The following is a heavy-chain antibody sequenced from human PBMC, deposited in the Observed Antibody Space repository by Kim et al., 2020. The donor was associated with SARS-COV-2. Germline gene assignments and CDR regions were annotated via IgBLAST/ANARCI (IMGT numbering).Heavy chain of an antibody. CDR3: ASRDGITGTFDAFDI. CDR1: GYTFTGYY. Sequence: ASVKVSCKASGYTFTGYYMHWVRQAPGQGLEWMGWINPNSGGTNYAQKFQGRVTMTRDTSISTAYMELSRLRSDDTAVYYCASRDGITGTFDAFDIWGQGTMVTVSS. J-gene: IGHJ3*02. V-gene: IGHV1-2*02. CDR2: INPNSGGT. D-gene: IGHD1-20*01.